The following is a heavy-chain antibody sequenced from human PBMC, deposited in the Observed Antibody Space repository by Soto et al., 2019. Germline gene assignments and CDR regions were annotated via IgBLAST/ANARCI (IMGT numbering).Heavy chain of an antibody. V-gene: IGHV3-43*01. CDR1: GFTFDDYT. J-gene: IGHJ6*02. CDR3: AKGYGPAYYSYGMEV. D-gene: IGHD1-1*01. Sequence: GGSLRLSCAASGFTFDDYTMHWVRQAPGKGLEWVSLISWDGGSTYYADSVKGRFTISRDNSKNSLYLQMNSLRTEDTALYYCAKGYGPAYYSYGMEVWGQGTTVTVSS. CDR2: ISWDGGST.